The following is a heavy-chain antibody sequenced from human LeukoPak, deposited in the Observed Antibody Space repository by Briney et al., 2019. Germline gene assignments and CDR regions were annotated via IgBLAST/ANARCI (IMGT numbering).Heavy chain of an antibody. J-gene: IGHJ3*02. CDR3: ARDYAFDI. CDR1: GDSISSHY. CDR2: IYYIGST. V-gene: IGHV4-59*11. Sequence: PSDTLSLTRTVSGDSISSHYWICIPQPPGKGLEWSGYIYYIGSTNYNPSLKSRVTISIDTSKNQFSLKLSSVTAADTAVSYCARDYAFDIWGQGTMVTVSS.